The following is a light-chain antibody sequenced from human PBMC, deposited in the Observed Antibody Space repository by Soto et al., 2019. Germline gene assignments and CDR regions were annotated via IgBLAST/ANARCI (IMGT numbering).Light chain of an antibody. Sequence: EIVMTQSPATLSVSPGETASLSCRASQSAGNFLAWYQRKPGQAPRLLIYGASTRATSFPARFSGSGSGTDFTLTISSLQPEDLATYYCQQYDSFSVTFGQGTKVDI. CDR1: QSAGNF. CDR2: GAS. CDR3: QQYDSFSVT. J-gene: IGKJ1*01. V-gene: IGKV3-15*01.